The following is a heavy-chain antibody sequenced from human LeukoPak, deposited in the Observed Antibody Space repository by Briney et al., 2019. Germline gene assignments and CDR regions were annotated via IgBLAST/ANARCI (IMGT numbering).Heavy chain of an antibody. CDR2: IYYSGST. Sequence: PSETLSLTCTVSGGSISSSSYYWGWIRQPPGKGLEWIGSIYYSGSTYYNPSLKSRVTISVDTSKNQFSLKLSSVTAADTAVYYCARSKARFYYYYMDVWGKGTTVTVSS. D-gene: IGHD6-6*01. J-gene: IGHJ6*03. CDR3: ARSKARFYYYYMDV. V-gene: IGHV4-39*07. CDR1: GGSISSSSYY.